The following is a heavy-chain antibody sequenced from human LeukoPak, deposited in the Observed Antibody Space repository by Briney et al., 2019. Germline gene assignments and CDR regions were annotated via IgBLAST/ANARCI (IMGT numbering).Heavy chain of an antibody. CDR1: GGSFSGYY. J-gene: IGHJ6*03. Sequence: PSETLSLICAVYGGSFSGYYWSWIRQPPGKGLEWIGEINHSGSTNYNPSLKSRVTISVDTSKNQFSLKLSSVTAADTAVYYCARGYYYYMDVWGKGTTVTISS. V-gene: IGHV4-34*01. CDR2: INHSGST. CDR3: ARGYYYYMDV.